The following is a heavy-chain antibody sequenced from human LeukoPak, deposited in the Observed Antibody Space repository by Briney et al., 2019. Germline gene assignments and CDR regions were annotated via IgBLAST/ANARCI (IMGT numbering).Heavy chain of an antibody. Sequence: GGSLRLSCAASGFTFSSYEMNWVRQAPGKGLEWVSYISSSGSTIYYADSVKGRFTISRDNAKNTLHLQMNSLRAEDTAVYYCARGGYYGSGRYYFDSWGQGTLVTVSS. D-gene: IGHD3-3*01. CDR3: ARGGYYGSGRYYFDS. CDR2: ISSSGSTI. J-gene: IGHJ4*02. V-gene: IGHV3-48*03. CDR1: GFTFSSYE.